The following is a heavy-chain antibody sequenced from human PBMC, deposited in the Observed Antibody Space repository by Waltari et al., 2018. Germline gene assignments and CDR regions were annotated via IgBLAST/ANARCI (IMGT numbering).Heavy chain of an antibody. V-gene: IGHV4-38-2*02. Sequence: QVQLQESGPGLVKPSETLSLTCAVSGYSISSGYYWGWTRQPPGKGLEWIGSIYHSGSTYYNPSLKSRVTISVDTSKNQFSLKLSSLRSEDTAVYYCATDSGYDYPYWGQGTLVTVSS. CDR3: ATDSGYDYPY. J-gene: IGHJ4*02. CDR1: GYSISSGYY. CDR2: IYHSGST. D-gene: IGHD5-12*01.